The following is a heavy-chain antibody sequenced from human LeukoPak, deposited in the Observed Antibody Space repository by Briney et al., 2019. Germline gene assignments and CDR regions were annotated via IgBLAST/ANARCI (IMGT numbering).Heavy chain of an antibody. J-gene: IGHJ4*02. Sequence: TGGSLRLSCAASGFTFSSSAMSWVRQAPGKGLEWVSAISNNGGYTYYADSVQGRFTISRDNSKNTLYLQMNSLRAEDTAVYYCANEIRPNDYWGQGTQVTVSS. D-gene: IGHD4-17*01. CDR2: ISNNGGYT. V-gene: IGHV3-23*01. CDR1: GFTFSSSA. CDR3: ANEIRPNDY.